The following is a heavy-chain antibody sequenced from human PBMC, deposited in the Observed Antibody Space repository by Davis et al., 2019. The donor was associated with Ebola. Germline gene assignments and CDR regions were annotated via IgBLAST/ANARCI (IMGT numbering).Heavy chain of an antibody. J-gene: IGHJ4*02. Sequence: AASVKVSCKVSGYTLTELSMHWVRQAPGKGLEWMGGLDPEETETIYAQKFQGRVTMTEDTSTDTAYMELSSLRSDDTAVYYCATYRWGGDLDYWGQGTLVTVSS. CDR3: ATYRWGGDLDY. CDR1: GYTLTELS. CDR2: LDPEETET. D-gene: IGHD3-16*01. V-gene: IGHV1-24*01.